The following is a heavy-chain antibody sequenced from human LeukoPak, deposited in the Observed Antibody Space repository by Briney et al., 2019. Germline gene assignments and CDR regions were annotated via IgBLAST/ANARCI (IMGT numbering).Heavy chain of an antibody. V-gene: IGHV3-23*01. D-gene: IGHD6-13*01. J-gene: IGHJ4*02. Sequence: RSGGSLRLSCAASGLTFRNYAMSWVRQAPGKGLEGVSAISGSGGSTSYADSVKGRFTISRDNSKHTLYLQMNSLRAEDTAVYYCAKVPSSSWYGGAFDYWGQGTLVTVSS. CDR2: ISGSGGST. CDR1: GLTFRNYA. CDR3: AKVPSSSWYGGAFDY.